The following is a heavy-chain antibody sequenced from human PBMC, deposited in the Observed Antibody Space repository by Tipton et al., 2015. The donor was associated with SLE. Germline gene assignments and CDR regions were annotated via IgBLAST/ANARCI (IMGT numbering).Heavy chain of an antibody. J-gene: IGHJ4*02. CDR2: INHSGST. CDR3: ARVDRRTWTPFEY. D-gene: IGHD1-1*01. V-gene: IGHV4-34*01. CDR1: GGSFSGYY. Sequence: LRLSCAVYGGSFSGYYWSWIRQPPGKGLEWIGEINHSGSTNYNPSLKSRVTIPLDASKNQFSLNLSSVTAADTAVYYCARVDRRTWTPFEYWGQGILVTVAS.